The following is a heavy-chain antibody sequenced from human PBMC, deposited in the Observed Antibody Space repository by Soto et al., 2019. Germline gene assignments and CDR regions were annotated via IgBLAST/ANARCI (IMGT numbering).Heavy chain of an antibody. CDR3: AKDFGINWYYFDC. D-gene: IGHD1-1*01. CDR1: GFTFRSHG. V-gene: IGHV3-30*18. J-gene: IGHJ4*02. CDR2: ISYDGSDK. Sequence: GGSLRLSCAASGFTFRSHGMHWVRQAPGKGLEWVTLISYDGSDKYYADSVKGRFTISRDNSKNMLYLQMNSLGAEDTAVYYCAKDFGINWYYFDCWGQGTLVTVS.